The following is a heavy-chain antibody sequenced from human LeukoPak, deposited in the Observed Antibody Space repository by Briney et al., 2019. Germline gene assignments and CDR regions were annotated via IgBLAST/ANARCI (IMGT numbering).Heavy chain of an antibody. J-gene: IGHJ6*03. CDR2: IYTSGST. CDR1: GGSISSYY. V-gene: IGHV4-4*07. CDR3: ARNANSRGYSGYATYYYYYYMDV. Sequence: SETLSLTCTVSGGSISSYYWSWIRQPAGKGLEWIGRIYTSGSTNYNPSLKSRVTMSVDASKNQFSLKLSSVTAADTAVYYCARNANSRGYSGYATYYYYYYMDVWGKGTTVTVSS. D-gene: IGHD5-12*01.